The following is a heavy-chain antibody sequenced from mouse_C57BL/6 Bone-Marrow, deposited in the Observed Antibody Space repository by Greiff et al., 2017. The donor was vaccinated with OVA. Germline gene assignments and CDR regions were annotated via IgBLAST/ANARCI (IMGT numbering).Heavy chain of an antibody. CDR2: IDPGSGDT. D-gene: IGHD1-1*01. J-gene: IGHJ3*01. CDR3: TTCYPRGFAG. V-gene: IGHV14-4*01. CDR1: GFTITDDY. Sequence: VQLQQSGAELVRPGASVKLSCTASGFTITDDYMHWVKQRPEQGLEWIGWIDPGSGDTYYASKFQGKATITADTSSNTAYLQLSSLTSEDTAVYYCTTCYPRGFAGGGQGTLVTVAA.